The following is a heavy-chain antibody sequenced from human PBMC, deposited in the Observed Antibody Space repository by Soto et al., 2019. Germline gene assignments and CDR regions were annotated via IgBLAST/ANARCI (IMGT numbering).Heavy chain of an antibody. V-gene: IGHV1-18*01. CDR1: GYTFTSYG. CDR2: ISVYNGNT. CDR3: ARDGRTTLVTEGTYYYYYGMDV. D-gene: IGHD4-17*01. J-gene: IGHJ6*02. Sequence: QVQLVQSGAEVKKPGASVKVSCKASGYTFTSYGITWVRQAPGQGLEWMGWISVYNGNTNYAQKLQGRVPMTTDTSTNTAYLELRRLRSDDTAVYYCARDGRTTLVTEGTYYYYYGMDVWGQGTTVTVSS.